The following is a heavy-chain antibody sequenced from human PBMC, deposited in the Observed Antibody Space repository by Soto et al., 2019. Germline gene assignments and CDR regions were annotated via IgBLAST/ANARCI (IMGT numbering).Heavy chain of an antibody. V-gene: IGHV2-5*02. J-gene: IGHJ6*03. CDR3: AHRRGSTYYYYYMDV. CDR1: GFSLSSTGVS. CDR2: IYWDDDK. D-gene: IGHD1-1*01. Sequence: QITLKESGPTLVKPTQTLTLTCTFSGFSLSSTGVSVGWIRQPPGKALEWLALIYWDDDKRYSPSLKGRLTITKDTSKNQVVLTMTNMDPVDTATYYCAHRRGSTYYYYYMDVWGKGTTVTVSS.